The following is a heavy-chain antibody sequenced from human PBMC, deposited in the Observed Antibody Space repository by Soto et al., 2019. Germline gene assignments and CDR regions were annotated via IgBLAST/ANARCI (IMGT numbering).Heavy chain of an antibody. CDR1: GGSISSGGYY. Sequence: QVQLQESGPGLVKPSQTLSLTCTVSGGSISSGGYYWSWIRQHPGKGLEWIGYIYYSGSTYYNPSLKSRVTISVDTPKTQFSLKLSSVTAADTAVYYCARTYYDILTGYYSNWFDPWGQGTLVTVSS. D-gene: IGHD3-9*01. CDR2: IYYSGST. J-gene: IGHJ5*02. CDR3: ARTYYDILTGYYSNWFDP. V-gene: IGHV4-31*03.